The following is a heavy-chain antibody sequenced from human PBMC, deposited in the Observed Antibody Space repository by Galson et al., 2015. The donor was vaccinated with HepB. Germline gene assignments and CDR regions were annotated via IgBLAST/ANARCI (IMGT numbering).Heavy chain of an antibody. V-gene: IGHV4-39*01. D-gene: IGHD2-2*01. CDR3: VRQKKGLIVVPATTPTAGKGTSDI. CDR1: GGSITSNNYY. Sequence: ETLSLTCTVSGGSITSNNYYWGWIRQPPGKGLEWIGTVYYTGNTYYNPSLESRLTVSVDTSKNQFSLQLSSVTAADTAVYYCVRQKKGLIVVPATTPTAGKGTSDIWGPGTMLIVAS. CDR2: VYYTGNT. J-gene: IGHJ3*02.